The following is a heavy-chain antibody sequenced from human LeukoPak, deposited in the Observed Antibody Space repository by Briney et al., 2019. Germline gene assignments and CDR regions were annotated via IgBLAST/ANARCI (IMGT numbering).Heavy chain of an antibody. Sequence: GGSLRLSCAVSGFTFDDYAMYWVRQVPGKGLEWVSGISWNSANVAYADSVKGRFTISRDNAENYLFLQMNSLRAEDTAFYYCAKAWGLADTNSWYYFDSWGQGTLVTVSS. V-gene: IGHV3-9*01. D-gene: IGHD6-13*01. J-gene: IGHJ4*02. CDR1: GFTFDDYA. CDR2: ISWNSANV. CDR3: AKAWGLADTNSWYYFDS.